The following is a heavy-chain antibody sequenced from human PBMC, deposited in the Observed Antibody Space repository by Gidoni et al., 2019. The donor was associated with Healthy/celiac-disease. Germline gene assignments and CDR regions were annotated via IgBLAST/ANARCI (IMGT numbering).Heavy chain of an antibody. D-gene: IGHD6-13*01. CDR2: IRSKAYGEKT. CDR1: GFSFGDYA. Sequence: EVQLVESGGGLVQPGRSLRLSCTASGFSFGDYAMSWFRQATGKGLEWVGFIRSKAYGEKTEYAASVKGRFTISRDDSKSIAYLQMNSLKTEDTAVYYCTRAAGTDAFDIWGQGTMVTVSS. V-gene: IGHV3-49*03. J-gene: IGHJ3*02. CDR3: TRAAGTDAFDI.